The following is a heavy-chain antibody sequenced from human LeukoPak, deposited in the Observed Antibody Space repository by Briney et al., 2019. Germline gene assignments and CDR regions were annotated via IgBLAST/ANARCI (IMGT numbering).Heavy chain of an antibody. Sequence: SETLSLTCTVSGGSMSPYHWGWIRQPPGKGLEWTGYIYYSGSTNYNPSLNSRVTISVDTSKNQFSLKLSSVTAADTAVYYCARMTWIQLWIYFDYWGQGTLVTVSS. D-gene: IGHD5-18*01. J-gene: IGHJ4*02. V-gene: IGHV4-59*08. CDR1: GGSMSPYH. CDR2: IYYSGST. CDR3: ARMTWIQLWIYFDY.